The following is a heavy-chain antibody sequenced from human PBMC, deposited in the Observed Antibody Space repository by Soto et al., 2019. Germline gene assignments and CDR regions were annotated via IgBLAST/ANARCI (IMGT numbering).Heavy chain of an antibody. CDR3: TTVASTHFDS. V-gene: IGHV4-39*01. D-gene: IGHD4-17*01. J-gene: IGHJ4*02. CDR2: IFYPVTA. Sequence: QLQESGPGLLKPSETLSLTCTVSGGSISSPSYNWGWVRQAPGKGPEWLGTIFYPVTAHYNPSLKRRLAISVDTSKSQVSLSLTSVTAADTAVYYCTTVASTHFDSWGQGAQVTVSS. CDR1: GGSISSPSYN.